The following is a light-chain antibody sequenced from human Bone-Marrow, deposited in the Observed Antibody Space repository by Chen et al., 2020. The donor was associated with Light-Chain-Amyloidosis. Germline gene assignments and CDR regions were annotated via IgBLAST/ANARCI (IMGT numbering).Light chain of an antibody. CDR2: QDF. V-gene: IGLV3-1*01. CDR1: TLGDKY. J-gene: IGLJ2*01. Sequence: SYELTQPPSVSVSPGQTARIPCSADTLGDKYTCWYQQKSGQSPLLIIYQDFKRPSGIPERFYGSNSGNTTTLTISGTQTLDEADYDCQAWDSRTVIFGGGTKLTVL. CDR3: QAWDSRTVI.